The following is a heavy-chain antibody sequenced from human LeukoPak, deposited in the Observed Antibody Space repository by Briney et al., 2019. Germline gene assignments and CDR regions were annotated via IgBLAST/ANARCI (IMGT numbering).Heavy chain of an antibody. J-gene: IGHJ4*02. CDR3: ARSDYGDFTIDY. CDR2: INPNSGGT. V-gene: IGHV1-2*04. D-gene: IGHD4-17*01. CDR1: GYTFTGYY. Sequence: ASVNVSCKASGYTFTGYYMHWVRQAPGQGLEWMGWINPNSGGTNYAQKFQGWVTMTRDTSISTAYMELSRLRSDDTAVYYCARSDYGDFTIDYWGQGTLVTVSS.